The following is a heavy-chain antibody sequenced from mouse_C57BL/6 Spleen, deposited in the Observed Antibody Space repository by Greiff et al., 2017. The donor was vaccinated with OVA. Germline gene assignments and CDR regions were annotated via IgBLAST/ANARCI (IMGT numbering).Heavy chain of an antibody. Sequence: EVKVVESGGGLVKPGGSLKLSCAASGFTFSDYGMHWVRQAPEKGLEWVAYISSGSSTIYYADTVKGRFTISRDNAKNTLFLQMTSLRSEDTAMYYCAPDSSYAMDYWGQGTSVTVSS. D-gene: IGHD2-4*01. V-gene: IGHV5-17*01. J-gene: IGHJ4*01. CDR3: APDSSYAMDY. CDR2: ISSGSSTI. CDR1: GFTFSDYG.